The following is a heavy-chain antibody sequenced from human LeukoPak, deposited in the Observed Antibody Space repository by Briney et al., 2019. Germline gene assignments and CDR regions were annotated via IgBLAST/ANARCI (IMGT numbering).Heavy chain of an antibody. CDR3: ARSVGSGWYGEIDY. J-gene: IGHJ4*02. V-gene: IGHV4-59*11. D-gene: IGHD6-19*01. CDR2: IYYSGST. Sequence: SGPTLVKPSETLSLTCTVSGGSISSHYWSWIRQPPGKGLEWIGYIYYSGSTNYNPSLKSRVTISVDTSKNQFSLKLSSVTAADTAVYYCARSVGSGWYGEIDYWGQGTLVTVSS. CDR1: GGSISSHY.